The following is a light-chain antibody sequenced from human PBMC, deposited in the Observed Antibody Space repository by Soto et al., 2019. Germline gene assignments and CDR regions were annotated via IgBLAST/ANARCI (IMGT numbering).Light chain of an antibody. CDR3: EQYYSYPPGT. CDR1: QGISSY. CDR2: AAS. J-gene: IGKJ2*02. Sequence: AIRMTQSPSSLSASTGDRVTITCRASQGISSYLAWYQQKPGKAPKLLIYAASTMQSEVPSRFSGCGSGTDFTLTISCLQSEEFAPDYSEQYYSYPPGTFGQGTKLDIK. V-gene: IGKV1-8*01.